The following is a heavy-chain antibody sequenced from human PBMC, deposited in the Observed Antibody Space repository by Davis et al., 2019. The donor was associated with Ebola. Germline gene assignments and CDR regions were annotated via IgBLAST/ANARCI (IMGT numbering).Heavy chain of an antibody. Sequence: SETLSLTCTVSGGSISSYYWSWIRQPPGKGLEWIGYIYYSGSTNYNPSLKSRVTISVDTSKNQFSLKLSSVTAADTAVYYCARASSSWYWNWFDPWGQGTLVTVSS. CDR3: ARASSSWYWNWFDP. CDR1: GGSISSYY. CDR2: IYYSGST. J-gene: IGHJ5*02. V-gene: IGHV4-59*12. D-gene: IGHD6-13*01.